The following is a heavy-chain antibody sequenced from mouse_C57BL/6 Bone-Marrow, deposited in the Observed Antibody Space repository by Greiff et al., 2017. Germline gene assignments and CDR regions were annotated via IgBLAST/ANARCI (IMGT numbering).Heavy chain of an antibody. CDR2: IHPNSGST. CDR1: GYTFTSYW. Sequence: QVQLQQPGAELVKPGASVKLSCKASGYTFTSYWMHWVKQRPGQGLEWIGMIHPNSGSTNYNEKFKSKATLTVDKSSSTAYMQLSSLTSEDSAVYYCERSGIYYYGSWGYFDVWGTGTTVTVSS. V-gene: IGHV1-64*01. J-gene: IGHJ1*03. CDR3: ERSGIYYYGSWGYFDV. D-gene: IGHD1-1*01.